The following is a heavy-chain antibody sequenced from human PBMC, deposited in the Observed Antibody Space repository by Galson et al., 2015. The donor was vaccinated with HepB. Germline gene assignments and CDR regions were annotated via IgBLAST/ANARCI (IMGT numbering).Heavy chain of an antibody. D-gene: IGHD3-22*01. CDR1: GFTFSSHS. V-gene: IGHV3-48*01. CDR2: IRSTSGTI. Sequence: SLRLSCAASGFTFSSHSMNWVRQAPGKGLEWLSYIRSTSGTIYYADPVKGRFTISRDNAKDSLYLQMNSLRAEDTAVYYCVRSIYDGSGWGLFDPWGQGTLVTVSS. J-gene: IGHJ5*02. CDR3: VRSIYDGSGWGLFDP.